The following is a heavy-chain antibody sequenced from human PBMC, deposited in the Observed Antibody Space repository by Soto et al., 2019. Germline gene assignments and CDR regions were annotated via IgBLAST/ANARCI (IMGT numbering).Heavy chain of an antibody. CDR3: ARDPHMVRGVTIADY. D-gene: IGHD3-10*01. Sequence: ASVKVSCKVSGYTLTDLSMQWVRQAPGKGLEWMGGFDPEDGETIYAQKFQGRVTMTEDTATDTAYMELRSLRSDDTAVYYCARDPHMVRGVTIADYWGQGTLVTVSS. V-gene: IGHV1-24*01. CDR1: GYTLTDLS. CDR2: FDPEDGET. J-gene: IGHJ4*02.